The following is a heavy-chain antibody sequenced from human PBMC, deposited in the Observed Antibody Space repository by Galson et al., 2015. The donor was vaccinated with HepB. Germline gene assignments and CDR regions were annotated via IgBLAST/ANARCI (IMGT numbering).Heavy chain of an antibody. CDR3: ARERVAAGTFFDY. CDR2: ISYDGSNK. Sequence: SLRLSCAVSGFTFSNYAMHWVRQAPGKGLEWVALISYDGSNKYNADSVKGRFTISRDNSKNTLYLQMNSLRAEDTALYHCARERVAAGTFFDYWGQGTLVTVSS. CDR1: GFTFSNYA. J-gene: IGHJ4*02. D-gene: IGHD6-13*01. V-gene: IGHV3-30-3*01.